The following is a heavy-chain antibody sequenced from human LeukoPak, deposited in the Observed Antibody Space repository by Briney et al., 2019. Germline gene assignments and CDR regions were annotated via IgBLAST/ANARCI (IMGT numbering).Heavy chain of an antibody. Sequence: GASVKVSCKASGYIFTGYYMHWVRQAPGQGLEWMGWINPNSGGTNYAQKFQGRVTMTRDTSISTAHMELSRLRSDDTAVYYCARPSSIAVAGTHFQHWGQGTLVTVSS. CDR3: ARPSSIAVAGTHFQH. V-gene: IGHV1-2*02. CDR2: INPNSGGT. D-gene: IGHD6-19*01. J-gene: IGHJ1*01. CDR1: GYIFTGYY.